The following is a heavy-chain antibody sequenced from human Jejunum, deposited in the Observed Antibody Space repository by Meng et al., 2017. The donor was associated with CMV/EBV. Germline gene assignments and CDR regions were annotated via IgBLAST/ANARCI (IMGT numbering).Heavy chain of an antibody. J-gene: IGHJ4*02. CDR2: IDSNSGEA. CDR1: GYDFIDYY. V-gene: IGHV1-2*02. D-gene: IGHD6-19*01. CDR3: AREQTVSGSRGLDY. Sequence: LGYDFIDYYIHWGRQGPGQGLEWMGWIDSNSGEANSAQKFSGRVTLTRDTSITTAYMEVISLRSDDTAVYYCAREQTVSGSRGLDYWGQGTLVTVSS.